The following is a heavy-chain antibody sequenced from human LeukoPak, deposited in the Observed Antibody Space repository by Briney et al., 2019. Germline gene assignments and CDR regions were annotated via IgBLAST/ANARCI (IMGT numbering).Heavy chain of an antibody. J-gene: IGHJ4*02. V-gene: IGHV5-51*01. CDR3: ARPNRGYDFWSGYYRY. CDR1: GYSFTSYW. CDR2: VYPGDSDT. Sequence: KLGESLKISCKGSGYSFTSYWIGWVRQIPGKGLEWMGIVYPGDSDTRYSPSFQGQVTISADKSISTAYLQWSSLKASDTAMYYCARPNRGYDFWSGYYRYWGQGTLVTVSS. D-gene: IGHD3-3*01.